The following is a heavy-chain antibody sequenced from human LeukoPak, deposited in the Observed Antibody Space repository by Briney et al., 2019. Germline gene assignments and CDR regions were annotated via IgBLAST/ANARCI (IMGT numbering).Heavy chain of an antibody. J-gene: IGHJ4*02. D-gene: IGHD3-22*01. Sequence: SQTLSLTCAISGDSVSSNSATWNWIRQSPSRGLEWLGRTYYRSKWYNDYAVSVKSRTTINPDTSKNQVSLQLNSVTPEDTAVYYCVKDDRYFYDRSGPYWGQGTLVTVSS. CDR1: GDSVSSNSAT. CDR3: VKDDRYFYDRSGPY. CDR2: TYYRSKWYN. V-gene: IGHV6-1*01.